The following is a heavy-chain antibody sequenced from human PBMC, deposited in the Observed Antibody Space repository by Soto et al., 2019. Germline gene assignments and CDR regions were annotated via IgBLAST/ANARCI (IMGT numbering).Heavy chain of an antibody. CDR1: GYTFTNYY. V-gene: IGHV1-46*01. J-gene: IGHJ4*02. Sequence: ASVKVSCKASGYTFTNYYMHWVRQAPGQGLEWMAILNPSDGSTNYAQKFQGRVTMTWYTSTSTVYMELGSLRAEDTAVYYCAKPLLDNSGRGYFDSWGQGTLVTVSS. D-gene: IGHD1-26*01. CDR3: AKPLLDNSGRGYFDS. CDR2: LNPSDGST.